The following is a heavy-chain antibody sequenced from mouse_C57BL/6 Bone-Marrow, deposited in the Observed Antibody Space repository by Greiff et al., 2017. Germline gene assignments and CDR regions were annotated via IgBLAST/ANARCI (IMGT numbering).Heavy chain of an antibody. CDR2: IYPGSGST. CDR1: GYTFTSYW. CDR3: AKILGRAAY. D-gene: IGHD4-1*01. J-gene: IGHJ3*01. V-gene: IGHV1-55*01. Sequence: QVQLQQPGAELVKPGASVKMSCKASGYTFTSYWITWVKQRPGHGLEWIGDIYPGSGSTNYNEKFTSKATLTVDTSSSTAYMPLHSLTSEDSAVYYCAKILGRAAYWGQGTLVTVSA.